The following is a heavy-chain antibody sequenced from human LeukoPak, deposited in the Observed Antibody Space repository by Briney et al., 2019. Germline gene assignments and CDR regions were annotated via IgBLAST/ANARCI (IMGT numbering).Heavy chain of an antibody. V-gene: IGHV1-2*02. D-gene: IGHD2-2*01. CDR2: INPNSGGT. CDR1: GYTFTGYY. J-gene: IGHJ3*02. CDR3: ARSGGYCSSTSCYAFDI. Sequence: ASVKVSCKASGYTFTGYYMHWVRQAPGQGLEWMGWINPNSGGTNYAHKFQGRVTMTRDTSISTAYMELSRLRSDDTAVYYCARSGGYCSSTSCYAFDIWGQGTMVTVSS.